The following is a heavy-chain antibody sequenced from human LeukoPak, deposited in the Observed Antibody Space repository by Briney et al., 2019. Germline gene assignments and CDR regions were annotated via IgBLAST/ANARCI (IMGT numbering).Heavy chain of an antibody. V-gene: IGHV3-30*02. CDR3: ARDAWSNFDY. CDR1: GFTFSSYG. CDR2: IRYDGSNK. Sequence: PGGSLRLSCAASGFTFSSYGMHWVRQAPGKGLEWVAFIRYDGSNKYYADSVKGRFTISRDNSKNTLYLQMNSLRAEDTAIYYCARDAWSNFDYWGQGTLVTVSS. J-gene: IGHJ4*02. D-gene: IGHD2-8*01.